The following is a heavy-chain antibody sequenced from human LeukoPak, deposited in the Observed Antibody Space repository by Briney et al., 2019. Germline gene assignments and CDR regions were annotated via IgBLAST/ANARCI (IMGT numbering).Heavy chain of an antibody. V-gene: IGHV3-30*18. CDR1: GFTLTSYG. CDR2: MSIGGTDK. D-gene: IGHD1-26*01. Sequence: GRFLRLSCAASGFTLTSYGVHWVRQAPAKGLEWVAVMSIGGTDKYYADSVKGRFTVSRDNARNILYLQMNSLRAEDTAVYYCAKNKGAGSGSYYYYLDYWGQGTQVTVSS. CDR3: AKNKGAGSGSYYYYLDY. J-gene: IGHJ4*02.